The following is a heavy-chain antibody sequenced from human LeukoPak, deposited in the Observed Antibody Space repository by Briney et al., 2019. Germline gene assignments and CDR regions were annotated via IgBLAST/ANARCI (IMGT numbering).Heavy chain of an antibody. CDR1: GYTLTELS. V-gene: IGHV1-24*01. Sequence: GASVKVSCKVSGYTLTELSMHWVRQAPGKGLEWMGGFDPEDGETIYAQKFQGRVTMTEDTSTDTAYMELGSLRSEDTAVYYCATDLASGAAAGMRRTSTERGSFDYWGQGTLVTVSS. CDR2: FDPEDGET. J-gene: IGHJ4*02. D-gene: IGHD6-13*01. CDR3: ATDLASGAAAGMRRTSTERGSFDY.